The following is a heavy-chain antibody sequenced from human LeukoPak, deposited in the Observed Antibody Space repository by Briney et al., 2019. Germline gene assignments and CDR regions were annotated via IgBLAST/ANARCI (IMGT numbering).Heavy chain of an antibody. D-gene: IGHD2-15*01. CDR1: GGSISSGGYY. J-gene: IGHJ4*02. CDR3: ARVYCSGGSCYFFDY. CDR2: IYYSGST. V-gene: IGHV4-31*03. Sequence: SETLSLTCTVSGGSISSGGYYWSWLRQHPGKGVEWIGYIYYSGSTYYNPSLKSRVTISVDTSKNQFSLKLSSVTAADTAVYYCARVYCSGGSCYFFDYWGQGTLVTVSS.